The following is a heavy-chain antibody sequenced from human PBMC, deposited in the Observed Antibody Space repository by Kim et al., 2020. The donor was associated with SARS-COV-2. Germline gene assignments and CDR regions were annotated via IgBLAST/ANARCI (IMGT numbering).Heavy chain of an antibody. V-gene: IGHV5-51*01. D-gene: IGHD6-6*01. J-gene: IGHJ5*02. CDR3: ARGAIAARVFDP. Sequence: RYSPSFQGQVTISADKSISTAYLQWSSLKASDTAMYYCARGAIAARVFDPWGQGTLVTVSS.